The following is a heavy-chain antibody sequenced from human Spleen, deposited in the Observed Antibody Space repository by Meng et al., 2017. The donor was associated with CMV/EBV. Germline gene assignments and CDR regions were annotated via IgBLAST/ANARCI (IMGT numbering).Heavy chain of an antibody. CDR2: IWYDGSNK. J-gene: IGHJ6*02. CDR3: AKDQNWGGGMDV. CDR1: GFTFSSYS. D-gene: IGHD7-27*01. V-gene: IGHV3-33*06. Sequence: GESLKISCAASGFTFSSYSMNWVRQAPGEGLEWVAVIWYDGSNKYYADSVKGRFTISRDNSKNTLYLQMHSLRAEDTAVYYCAKDQNWGGGMDVWGQGTTVTVSS.